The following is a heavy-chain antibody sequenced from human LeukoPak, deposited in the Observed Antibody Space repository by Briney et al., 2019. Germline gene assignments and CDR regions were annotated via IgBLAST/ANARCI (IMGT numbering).Heavy chain of an antibody. Sequence: SETLSLTCAVYGGSFSGYYWSWIRQPPGKGLEWIGEINHSGSTNYNPSLKSRVTISVDTSKNQFSLKLSSVAAADTAVYYCARDRSRWDLLPFDSWGQGTLVTVSS. CDR3: ARDRSRWDLLPFDS. D-gene: IGHD1-26*01. J-gene: IGHJ4*02. V-gene: IGHV4-34*01. CDR2: INHSGST. CDR1: GGSFSGYY.